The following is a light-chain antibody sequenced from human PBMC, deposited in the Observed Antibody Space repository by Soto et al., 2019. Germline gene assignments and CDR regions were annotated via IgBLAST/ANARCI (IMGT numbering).Light chain of an antibody. J-gene: IGLJ2*01. V-gene: IGLV2-23*01. CDR3: CSYAPSTTLKI. Sequence: QSALTQPASAWGSPGQSITISCTGTRSDVGSDNLVSWYQQQPGKAPKLMVYEGTRRPSGVSDRFSGSKSGNTASLTISGLQAEDEPDYYGCSYAPSTTLKIFGGGTKVTVL. CDR1: RSDVGSDNL. CDR2: EGT.